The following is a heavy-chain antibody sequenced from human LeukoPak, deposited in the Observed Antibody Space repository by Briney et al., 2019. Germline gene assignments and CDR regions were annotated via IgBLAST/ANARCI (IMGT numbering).Heavy chain of an antibody. Sequence: ASVTVSCTASGGTFSSYAISWVRQAPGQGLEWMGGIIPIFGTANYAQKFQGRVTITADESTSTAYMELSSLRSEDTAVYYCARSSGSYYYYYGMDVWGQGTTVTVSS. J-gene: IGHJ6*02. CDR2: IIPIFGTA. CDR3: ARSSGSYYYYYGMDV. CDR1: GGTFSSYA. D-gene: IGHD1-26*01. V-gene: IGHV1-69*13.